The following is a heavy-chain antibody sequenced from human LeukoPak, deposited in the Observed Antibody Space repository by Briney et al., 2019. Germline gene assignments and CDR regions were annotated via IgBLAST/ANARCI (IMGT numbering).Heavy chain of an antibody. CDR1: GYTLTSYY. Sequence: GASVKDSCKASGYTLTSYYMHWVRQAPGQGLEWMGWIKPNSGGTNYAQKFQGRVTMTRDTSISTAYMELSRLRSDDTAVYYCARAPTEGYCSSTSCLGPLNWFDPWGQGTLVTVSS. V-gene: IGHV1-2*02. CDR2: IKPNSGGT. CDR3: ARAPTEGYCSSTSCLGPLNWFDP. D-gene: IGHD2-2*01. J-gene: IGHJ5*02.